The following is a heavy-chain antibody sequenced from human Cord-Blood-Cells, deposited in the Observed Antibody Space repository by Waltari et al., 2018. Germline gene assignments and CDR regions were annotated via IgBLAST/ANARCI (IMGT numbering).Heavy chain of an antibody. V-gene: IGHV4-39*01. D-gene: IGHD5-18*01. J-gene: IGHJ3*02. CDR3: ARSRGYSYGDAFDI. Sequence: QLQLQESGPGLVKPSETLSLTCTVSGGSISSSSYHLGWIRPPPGKGLEWIGSIYYSGSTYYNPSLKSRVTISVDTSKNQFSLKLSSVTAADTAVYYCARSRGYSYGDAFDIWGQGTMVTVSS. CDR1: GGSISSSSYH. CDR2: IYYSGST.